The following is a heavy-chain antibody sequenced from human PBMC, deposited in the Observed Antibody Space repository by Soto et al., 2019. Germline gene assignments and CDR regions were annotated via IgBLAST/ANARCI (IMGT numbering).Heavy chain of an antibody. V-gene: IGHV4-59*01. CDR3: ARLCVEGYSYGFTYYYYGMDV. J-gene: IGHJ6*02. CDR1: GGSISSYY. D-gene: IGHD5-18*01. CDR2: IYNSGST. Sequence: SETLSLTCTLSGGSISSYYWSWIRQPPRKGLEWIRYIYNSGSTNYNPFLKSRVTISVDTSKNQFSLKLSSVTAADTAVYYCARLCVEGYSYGFTYYYYGMDVWGQGTTVTVSS.